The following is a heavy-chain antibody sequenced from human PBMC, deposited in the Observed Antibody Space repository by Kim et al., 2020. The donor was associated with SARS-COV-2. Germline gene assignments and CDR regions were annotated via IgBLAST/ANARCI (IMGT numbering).Heavy chain of an antibody. V-gene: IGHV3-72*01. J-gene: IGHJ6*02. CDR3: ARDKVPSGSWNPMDV. Sequence: GGSLRLSCAASGFTFSDHYMDWVRQAPGKGLEWVGRIRNKANSYTTEYAASVKGRFTISRDESKNAMYLQMNSLETEDTAVYYCARDKVPSGSWNPMDVWGQGPTVTVSS. CDR2: IRNKANSYTT. D-gene: IGHD2-15*01. CDR1: GFTFSDHY.